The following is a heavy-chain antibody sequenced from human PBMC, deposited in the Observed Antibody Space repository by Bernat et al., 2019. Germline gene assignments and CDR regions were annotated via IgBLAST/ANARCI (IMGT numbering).Heavy chain of an antibody. Sequence: QVQLVQSGGGVVQPGGSLRLSCAASGFNFDNHDMHWVRQAPGRGLESVAMISHDGSYEEYADSVKGRFTISRDNSKNTLYLQMNSLRTEDTAIYFCAKEGLWWELPQPFDIWGQGTWSPFLQ. CDR3: AKEGLWWELPQPFDI. V-gene: IGHV3-30*18. D-gene: IGHD2-21*01. CDR2: ISHDGSYE. J-gene: IGHJ3*02. CDR1: GFNFDNHD.